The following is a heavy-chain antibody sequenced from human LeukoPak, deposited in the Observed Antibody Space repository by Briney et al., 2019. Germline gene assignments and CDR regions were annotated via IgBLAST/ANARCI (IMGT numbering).Heavy chain of an antibody. D-gene: IGHD3-9*01. V-gene: IGHV1-2*02. J-gene: IGHJ4*02. CDR1: GYTFTGYY. CDR2: INPNSGGT. CDR3: ARGERTYDILTGSLVDY. Sequence: ASVKVSCKASGYTFTGYYMHWVRQAPGQGLEWMGWINPNSGGTNYAQKFQGRVTMTRDTSISTAYMEPSRLRSDDTAVYYCARGERTYDILTGSLVDYWGQGTLVTVSS.